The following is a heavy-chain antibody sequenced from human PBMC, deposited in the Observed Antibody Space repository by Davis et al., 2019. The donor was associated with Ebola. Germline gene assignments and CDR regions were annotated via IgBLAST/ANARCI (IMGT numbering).Heavy chain of an antibody. J-gene: IGHJ6*02. CDR3: ARGLLQLQRSTLDV. V-gene: IGHV3-13*01. D-gene: IGHD1-1*01. CDR2: IGKAGDT. CDR1: GFSFSTYD. Sequence: GESLKISCAASGFSFSTYDMHWVRQVTGQGLECVSHIGKAGDTYYADSVKGRFTISRDDAKNTLYLQMDSLRADDTAVYYCARGLLQLQRSTLDVWGQGTTVTVSS.